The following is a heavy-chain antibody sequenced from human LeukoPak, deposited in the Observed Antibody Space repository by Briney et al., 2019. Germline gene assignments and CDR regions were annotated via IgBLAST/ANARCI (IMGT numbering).Heavy chain of an antibody. CDR2: ISLTGGST. CDR1: GGTFSSYA. D-gene: IGHD1-26*01. J-gene: IGHJ5*02. CDR3: ARDNSVGDNAWWFDP. V-gene: IGHV1-46*01. Sequence: ASVKVSCKASGGTFSSYAISWVRQAPGQGLEWMGLISLTGGSTGYAQKFQGRVTMTRDMSTSTDYMELSSLRSEDTAIYYCARDNSVGDNAWWFDPWGQGTLVTVSS.